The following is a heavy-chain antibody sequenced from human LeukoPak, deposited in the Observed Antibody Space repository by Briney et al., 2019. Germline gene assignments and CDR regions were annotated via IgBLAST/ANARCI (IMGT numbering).Heavy chain of an antibody. CDR2: IYHSGST. D-gene: IGHD2-2*02. V-gene: IGHV4-38-2*01. J-gene: IGHJ4*02. Sequence: SETLSLTCAVSGYSISSGYYWGWIRQPPGKGLEWIGSIYHSGSTYYNPSLKSRVTISVDTSKNQFSLKLSSVTAADTAVYYCARYGYCSSTSCYREGFDYWGQGTLVTVSS. CDR1: GYSISSGYY. CDR3: ARYGYCSSTSCYREGFDY.